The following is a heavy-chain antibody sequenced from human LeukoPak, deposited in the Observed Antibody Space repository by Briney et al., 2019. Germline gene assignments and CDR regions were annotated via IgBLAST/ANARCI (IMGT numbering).Heavy chain of an antibody. V-gene: IGHV4-59*12. D-gene: IGHD5-18*01. CDR3: ARDGLWIQNSFDI. J-gene: IGHJ3*02. CDR2: IYYSGST. Sequence: SETLSLTCTVSGGSISSYYWSWIRQPPGKGLEWIGYIYYSGSTNYNPSLKSRVTISVDTSKNQFSLKLSSVTAADTAVYYCARDGLWIQNSFDIWGQGTVVTVSS. CDR1: GGSISSYY.